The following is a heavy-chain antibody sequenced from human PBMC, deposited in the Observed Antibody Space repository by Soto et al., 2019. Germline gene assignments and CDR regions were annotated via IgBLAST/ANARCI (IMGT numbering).Heavy chain of an antibody. D-gene: IGHD5-12*01. Sequence: SETLSLTCTVSGGSISSSSYYWGWIRQPPGKGLEWIGSIYYSGSTYYNPSLKSRVTISVDTSKNQFSLTQSSVTAADTAVYYCARHERAGYISDGAFDIWGQGTMVTASS. J-gene: IGHJ3*02. V-gene: IGHV4-39*01. CDR3: ARHERAGYISDGAFDI. CDR2: IYYSGST. CDR1: GGSISSSSYY.